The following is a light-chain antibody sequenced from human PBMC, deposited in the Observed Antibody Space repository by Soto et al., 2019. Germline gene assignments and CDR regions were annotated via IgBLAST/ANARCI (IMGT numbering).Light chain of an antibody. CDR2: GAS. Sequence: EIVMTQSPATLSVSPGERATLSCRASQSVSSNLAWYQQKPGQAPRLLIYGASSRATGIPDRFSGSGSGTDFTLTIGRLAPEDFAVYYCQQYGSSPWTFGQGTKVDIK. V-gene: IGKV3-20*01. CDR1: QSVSSN. J-gene: IGKJ1*01. CDR3: QQYGSSPWT.